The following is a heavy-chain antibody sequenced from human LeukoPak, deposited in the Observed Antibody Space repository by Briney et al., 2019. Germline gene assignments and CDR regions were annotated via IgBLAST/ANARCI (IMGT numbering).Heavy chain of an antibody. CDR1: GFTFDVYA. CDR2: ISWNSGSI. D-gene: IGHD6-13*01. J-gene: IGHJ4*02. Sequence: GRSLRLSCAASGFTFDVYAMHCVRQAPGKGLEWVSGISWNSGSIGYVDSVKGRFTISRDNAKNSLYLQMNSLRAEDMALYYCAKDFAAAALYYFDYWGQGTLVTVSS. V-gene: IGHV3-9*03. CDR3: AKDFAAAALYYFDY.